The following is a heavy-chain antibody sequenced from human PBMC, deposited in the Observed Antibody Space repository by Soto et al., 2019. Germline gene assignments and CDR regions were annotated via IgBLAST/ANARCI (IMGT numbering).Heavy chain of an antibody. CDR2: IYYNGST. J-gene: IGHJ6*02. V-gene: IGHV4-59*01. Sequence: QVQLQESAPGLVKPSETLSLTCTVSGGSISSYCWSWIRQPPGKGMEWIGYIYYNGSTNYNPSLKSRVTMSVDTSKNQFSLKLSSVTAADTAVYYRARDRPARASGYPLSPPYYYYVMDVWGQGTTVTVSS. CDR3: ARDRPARASGYPLSPPYYYYVMDV. D-gene: IGHD5-12*01. CDR1: GGSISSYC.